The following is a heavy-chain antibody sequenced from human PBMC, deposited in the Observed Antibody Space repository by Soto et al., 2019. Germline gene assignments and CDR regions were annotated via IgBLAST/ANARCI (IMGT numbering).Heavy chain of an antibody. CDR1: GGSISSYY. J-gene: IGHJ5*02. V-gene: IGHV4-59*01. CDR3: ARYGSGSSVWFGP. D-gene: IGHD3-10*01. CDR2: IYYSGST. Sequence: SETLSLTCTVSGGSISSYYWSWIRQPPGKGLEWIGYIYYSGSTNYNPSLKSRVTISVDKSKNQFSLKLGSVTAADTAVYYCARYGSGSSVWFGPWGQGTLVTVSS.